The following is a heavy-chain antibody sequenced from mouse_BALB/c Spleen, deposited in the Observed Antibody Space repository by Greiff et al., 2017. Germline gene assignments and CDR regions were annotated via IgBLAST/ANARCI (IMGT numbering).Heavy chain of an antibody. V-gene: IGHV5-17*02. D-gene: IGHD1-1*01. CDR2: ISSGSSTI. Sequence: DVKLQESGGGLVQPGGSRKLSCAASGFTFSSFGMHWVRQAPEKGLEWVAYISSGSSTIYYADTVKGRFTISRDNPKNTLFLQMTSLRSEDTAMYYCARHYYGSSPYYFDYWGQGTTLTVSA. CDR3: ARHYYGSSPYYFDY. J-gene: IGHJ2*01. CDR1: GFTFSSFG.